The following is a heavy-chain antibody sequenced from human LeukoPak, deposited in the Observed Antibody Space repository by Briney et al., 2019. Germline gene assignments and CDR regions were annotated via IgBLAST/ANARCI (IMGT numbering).Heavy chain of an antibody. CDR2: IYTSGGT. CDR3: ARLTRLSTSPDRYYLDY. Sequence: TSETLSLTCTVSGDSISSYYWSWIRQPPGKGLEWIGYIYTSGGTNYIPSLKGRVTISIDTSKNQFSLKLSSVTAADSAVYYCARLTRLSTSPDRYYLDYWGQGTLVTASS. V-gene: IGHV4-4*09. J-gene: IGHJ4*02. D-gene: IGHD6-6*01. CDR1: GDSISSYY.